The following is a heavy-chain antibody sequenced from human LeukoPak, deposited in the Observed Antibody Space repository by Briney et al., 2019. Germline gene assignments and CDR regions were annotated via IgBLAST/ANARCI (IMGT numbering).Heavy chain of an antibody. D-gene: IGHD3-3*01. Sequence: PGGSLRLSCAASGFTFSSYGMHWVRQAPGKGLEWVAVIWYDGSNKYYADSVKGRFTISRDNSKNTLYLQMNSLRAEDTAVYYCAKGDGDDFWSGYYPSFDYWGQGTLVTVSS. V-gene: IGHV3-33*06. CDR3: AKGDGDDFWSGYYPSFDY. J-gene: IGHJ4*02. CDR1: GFTFSSYG. CDR2: IWYDGSNK.